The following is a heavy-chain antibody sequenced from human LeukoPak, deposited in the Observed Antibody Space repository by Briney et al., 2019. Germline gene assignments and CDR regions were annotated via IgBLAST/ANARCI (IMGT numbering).Heavy chain of an antibody. V-gene: IGHV3-9*01. J-gene: IGHJ4*02. D-gene: IGHD6-13*01. CDR3: AQVTWYTSRNFNY. CDR2: ISWNSGSI. CDR1: GFTFDDYA. Sequence: PGGSLRLSCAASGFTFDDYAMHWVRQAPGKGLEWVSGISWNSGSIGYADSVKGRFTISRDNAKNSLYLQMNSLRAEDTAVYYCAQVTWYTSRNFNYWGQGTLVIVSS.